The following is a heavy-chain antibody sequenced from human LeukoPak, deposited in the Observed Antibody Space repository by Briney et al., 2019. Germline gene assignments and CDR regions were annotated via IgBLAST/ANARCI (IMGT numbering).Heavy chain of an antibody. V-gene: IGHV3-30-3*01. CDR2: ISYDGSNK. Sequence: PGGSLRLSCAASGFTFSSYAMHWVRQAPGKGLEWVAVISYDGSNKYYADSVKGRFTISRDNSKNTLYLQMNSLRAEDTAVYYCAREGRYCSSTSCYSLYAFDIWGQGTMVTVS. CDR3: AREGRYCSSTSCYSLYAFDI. D-gene: IGHD2-2*01. CDR1: GFTFSSYA. J-gene: IGHJ3*02.